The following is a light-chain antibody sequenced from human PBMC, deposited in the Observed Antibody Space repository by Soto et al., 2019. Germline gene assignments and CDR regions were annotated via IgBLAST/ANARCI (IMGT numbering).Light chain of an antibody. CDR1: QSVSNNY. J-gene: IGKJ1*01. Sequence: EIVLTQSPGTLSFSPVERATHSCRASQSVSNNYLAWYQQKPGQAPRLLIYGASNRATGIPDRFSGSGSGTDFTLTISRLEPEDFAVYYCQQYGSSGTFGQGTKVDIK. CDR2: GAS. CDR3: QQYGSSGT. V-gene: IGKV3-20*01.